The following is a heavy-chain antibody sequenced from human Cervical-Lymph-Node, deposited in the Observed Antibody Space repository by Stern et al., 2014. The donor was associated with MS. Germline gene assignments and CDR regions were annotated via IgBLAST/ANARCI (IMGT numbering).Heavy chain of an antibody. CDR3: ARVTYGSNSAVDY. Sequence: EVQLVQSGAEVKKPGASVKVSCKASGYTFTSYWIGWVRQMPGKGLEWMGIIYSGDSDTRYSPSFQGQVTISVDKSISTAYLQWSSLKASDTAMYYCARVTYGSNSAVDYWGQGTLVTVSS. CDR2: IYSGDSDT. D-gene: IGHD4-23*01. V-gene: IGHV5-51*01. CDR1: GYTFTSYW. J-gene: IGHJ4*02.